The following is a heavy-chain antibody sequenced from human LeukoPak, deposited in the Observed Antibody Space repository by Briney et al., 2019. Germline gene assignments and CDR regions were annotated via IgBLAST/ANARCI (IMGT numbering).Heavy chain of an antibody. CDR1: GFTFSSYA. CDR2: ISGSGGST. V-gene: IGHV3-23*01. CDR3: ARCPRWAHFDY. D-gene: IGHD4-23*01. Sequence: GGSLRLSCAASGFTFSSYAMSWVRQAPGKGLEWVSAISGSGGSTYYADSVKGRFTVSRDNAKNSLYLQMNSLRAEDTAVYYCARCPRWAHFDYWGQGTLVTVSS. J-gene: IGHJ4*02.